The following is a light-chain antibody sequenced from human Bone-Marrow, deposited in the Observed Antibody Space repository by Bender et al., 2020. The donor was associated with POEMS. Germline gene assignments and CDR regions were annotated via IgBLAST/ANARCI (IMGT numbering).Light chain of an antibody. V-gene: IGLV1-44*01. Sequence: QSVLTQPPSASGTPGQRVTISCSGSTSNIGSNTVNWYLHLPGTSPKLVLYNDNRRPAGVPARFSGSKSGTSASLAISDIQSEDEADYFCATWDDSLNGWFFGGGTKVTVL. CDR2: NDN. J-gene: IGLJ2*01. CDR1: TSNIGSNT. CDR3: ATWDDSLNGWF.